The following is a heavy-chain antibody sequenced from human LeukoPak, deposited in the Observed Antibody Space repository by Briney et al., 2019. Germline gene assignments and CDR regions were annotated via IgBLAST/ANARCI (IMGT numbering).Heavy chain of an antibody. CDR1: GFTFSSSW. Sequence: GGSLRLSCAASGFTFSSSWMHWVSQAPGKGLVWVSRINSDGRSTFYADSVKGRLTISRDNAKNTLYLQMSSLGAEDTAVYYCARGGSGEPFDIWGQGTMVTVSS. D-gene: IGHD6-19*01. J-gene: IGHJ3*02. CDR2: INSDGRST. V-gene: IGHV3-74*01. CDR3: ARGGSGEPFDI.